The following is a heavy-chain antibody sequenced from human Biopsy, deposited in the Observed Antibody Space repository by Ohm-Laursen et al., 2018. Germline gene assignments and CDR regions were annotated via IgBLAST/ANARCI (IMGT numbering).Heavy chain of an antibody. Sequence: SEALSLTCTVSDGSINSYYWNWIRQTPGKGLEWIGFIYNTERTNYNPSLKSRVTISLDTSKNQFSLELSSVIPSDTAVYYCAIDRVPRRGVMPVYYYGMGVWGQGSTVTVSS. J-gene: IGHJ6*02. CDR3: AIDRVPRRGVMPVYYYGMGV. CDR2: IYNTERT. V-gene: IGHV4-59*01. CDR1: DGSINSYY. D-gene: IGHD2-21*01.